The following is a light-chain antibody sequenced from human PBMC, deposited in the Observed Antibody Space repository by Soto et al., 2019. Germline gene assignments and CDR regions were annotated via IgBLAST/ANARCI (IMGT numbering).Light chain of an antibody. Sequence: QSALTQPASVSGSPGQSITISCTGTSSDVGGYNYVSWYQQHPGKAPKLMIYEVSNRPSGVSNRFSGSNSGNTASLTISGLQAEDESEYYCSSYTSSSTHVVFGGGTKLTVL. J-gene: IGLJ2*01. CDR3: SSYTSSSTHVV. CDR2: EVS. V-gene: IGLV2-14*01. CDR1: SSDVGGYNY.